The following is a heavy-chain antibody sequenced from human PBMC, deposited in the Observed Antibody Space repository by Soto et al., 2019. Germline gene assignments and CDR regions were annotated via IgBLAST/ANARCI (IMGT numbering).Heavy chain of an antibody. Sequence: SETLSLTCAVYGESFSGYIWTWIRQTPGKGLQWIGQINHSGSTNYNPSLKSRVTISVDTSKNQFSLKLSSVTAADTAVYYCARSPSGRFDYWGQGTLVTVSS. CDR2: INHSGST. J-gene: IGHJ4*02. CDR1: GESFSGYI. CDR3: ARSPSGRFDY. V-gene: IGHV4-34*01.